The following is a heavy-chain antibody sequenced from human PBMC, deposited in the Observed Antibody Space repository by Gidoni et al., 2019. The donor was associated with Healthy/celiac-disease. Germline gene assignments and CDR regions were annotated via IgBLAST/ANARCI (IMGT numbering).Heavy chain of an antibody. D-gene: IGHD3-3*01. J-gene: IGHJ6*02. CDR3: ARGYDFWSGYYVGGMDV. V-gene: IGHV3-30-3*01. CDR1: GFTFSSYA. Sequence: GFTFSSYAMHWVRQAPGKGLEWVAVISYDGSNKYYADSVKGRFTISRDNSKNTLYLQMNSLRAEDTAVYYCARGYDFWSGYYVGGMDVWGQGTTVTVSS. CDR2: ISYDGSNK.